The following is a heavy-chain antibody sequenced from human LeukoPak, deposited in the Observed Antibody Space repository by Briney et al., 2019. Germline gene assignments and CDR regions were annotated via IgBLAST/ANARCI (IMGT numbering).Heavy chain of an antibody. CDR1: GGSISSHY. J-gene: IGHJ4*02. CDR3: ATQLGGAPDYFDY. D-gene: IGHD3-16*01. V-gene: IGHV4-59*11. Sequence: SSETLSLTCTVSGGSISSHYWSWIRQPPGKGLEWIGYIYYSGSTNYNPSLKSRVTISVDTSKNQFSLKLSSLPAADTAVYYCATQLGGAPDYFDYWGQGTLVTVSS. CDR2: IYYSGST.